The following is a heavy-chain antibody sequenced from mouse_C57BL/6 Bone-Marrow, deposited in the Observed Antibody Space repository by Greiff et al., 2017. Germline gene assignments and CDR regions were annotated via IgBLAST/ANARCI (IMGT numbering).Heavy chain of an antibody. CDR1: GFTFSDYG. Sequence: EVQLQQSGGGLVKPGGSLTLSCAASGFTFSDYGMHWVRQAPEKGLEWVAYISSGSSTIYYADTVKGRFTISSDNAKNTLFLQMSSLRSEDPAMYYCAREQLRLHDYAMDDWGQGTSVTVSS. J-gene: IGHJ4*01. V-gene: IGHV5-17*01. D-gene: IGHD3-2*02. CDR2: ISSGSSTI. CDR3: AREQLRLHDYAMDD.